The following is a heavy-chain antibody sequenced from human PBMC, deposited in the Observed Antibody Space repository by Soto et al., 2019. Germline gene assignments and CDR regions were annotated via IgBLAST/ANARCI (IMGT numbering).Heavy chain of an antibody. CDR1: GFTFSSYG. Sequence: SLRLSCAASGFTFSSYGMHWVRQAPGKGLEWVAFISYDGSDKYFADSVKGRFTISRDNSKNTLYLQMSSLRAEDTAVYYCAKDRKSGRAYYFDYWGQGTLVTVSS. D-gene: IGHD2-15*01. CDR2: ISYDGSDK. V-gene: IGHV3-30*18. CDR3: AKDRKSGRAYYFDY. J-gene: IGHJ4*02.